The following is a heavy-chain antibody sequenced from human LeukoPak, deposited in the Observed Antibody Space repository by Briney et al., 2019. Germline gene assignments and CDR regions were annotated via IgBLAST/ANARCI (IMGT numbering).Heavy chain of an antibody. Sequence: GGSLRLSCAASGFIFSNYAMTWVRQAPGKGLEWVSAISGSGGSTYYADSVKGRFTISRDNSKNTLYLQMNSLRAEDTAVYYCAKGTLVSSTRYFDLWGRGTLVTVSS. D-gene: IGHD2-2*01. CDR1: GFIFSNYA. J-gene: IGHJ2*01. CDR2: ISGSGGST. V-gene: IGHV3-23*01. CDR3: AKGTLVSSTRYFDL.